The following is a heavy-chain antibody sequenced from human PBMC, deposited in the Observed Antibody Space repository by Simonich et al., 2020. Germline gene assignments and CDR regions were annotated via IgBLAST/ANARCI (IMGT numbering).Heavy chain of an antibody. J-gene: IGHJ4*02. CDR3: ARWPSIPASYGSGSYFDY. Sequence: QVQLVQSGAEVKKPGASVKVSCKASGYTFTGYYMHWVRQSPGQGLEWMGGTNPNSGGTNYAQKCQGRVTMTRDTSISTAYMELSRLRSDDTAVYYGARWPSIPASYGSGSYFDYWGQGTLVTVSS. D-gene: IGHD3-10*01. CDR2: TNPNSGGT. V-gene: IGHV1-2*02. CDR1: GYTFTGYY.